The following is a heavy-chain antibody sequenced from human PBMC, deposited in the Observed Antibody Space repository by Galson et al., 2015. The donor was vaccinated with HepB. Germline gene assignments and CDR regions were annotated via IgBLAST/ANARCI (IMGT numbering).Heavy chain of an antibody. Sequence: SLRLSCAASGFTFDDYAMSWVRQAPGKGLEWVSGISGSGGSTYYADSVKGRFTISRDNSKNTQYLQMNSLRAEDTAVYFCGKTPNFDGSGSYYRLDYWGQGTLVTVSS. J-gene: IGHJ4*02. D-gene: IGHD3-10*01. CDR3: GKTPNFDGSGSYYRLDY. CDR1: GFTFDDYA. V-gene: IGHV3-23*01. CDR2: ISGSGGST.